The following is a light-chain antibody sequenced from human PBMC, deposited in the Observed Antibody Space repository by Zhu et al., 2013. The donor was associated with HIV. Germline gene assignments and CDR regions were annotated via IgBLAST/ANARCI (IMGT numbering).Light chain of an antibody. CDR3: QHYGTSPNT. CDR2: GAS. J-gene: IGKJ2*01. V-gene: IGKV3-20*01. Sequence: PGERATLSCRASQSVSNSYLAWYQQKPGQAPRLLIYGASSRATGIPNRYSGSGSGTEFTLTISRLEPEDFAVYYCQHYGTSPNTFGQGTKLEIQ. CDR1: QSVSNSY.